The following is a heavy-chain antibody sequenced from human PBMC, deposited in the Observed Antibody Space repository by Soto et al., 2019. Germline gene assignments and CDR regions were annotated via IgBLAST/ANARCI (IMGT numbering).Heavy chain of an antibody. CDR1: GGTSRDYY. CDR2: IYYSGST. V-gene: IGHV4-59*01. CDR3: AREWILTGSAYSAY. D-gene: IGHD3-9*01. Sequence: PSELMSLRCTVSGGTSRDYYWSWIRKSPGKGLEWIGYIYYSGSTNYNPSLKSRVTISVDTSKNHFSLQLSSVTAADTAVYYCAREWILTGSAYSAYRGQGTPVPGSS. J-gene: IGHJ4*02.